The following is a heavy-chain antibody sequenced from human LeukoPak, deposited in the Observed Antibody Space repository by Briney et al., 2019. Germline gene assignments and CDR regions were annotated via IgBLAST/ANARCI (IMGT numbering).Heavy chain of an antibody. CDR2: IIPIFCTA. V-gene: IGHV1-69*13. Sequence: SVKVSCKASGGTFSSYAISLVRQAPGPPLEWMGGIIPIFCTANYAQKFQDRVTISADESTSTAYMELSSLRSEDTAVYYCAREAADRLWFGYAFDIWGQGTMVTVSS. J-gene: IGHJ3*02. D-gene: IGHD3-10*01. CDR3: AREAADRLWFGYAFDI. CDR1: GGTFSSYA.